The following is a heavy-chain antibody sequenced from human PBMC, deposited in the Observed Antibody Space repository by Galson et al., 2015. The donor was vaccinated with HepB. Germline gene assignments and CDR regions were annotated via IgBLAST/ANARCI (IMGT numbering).Heavy chain of an antibody. CDR3: TRWCSEYTFYYDMDV. J-gene: IGHJ6*04. V-gene: IGHV5-51*03. CDR2: VYPGDSDT. D-gene: IGHD4/OR15-4a*01. Sequence: QSGAEVKKPGESLQISCKASGYRFTNNWIGWVRQMPGKGLEWLGSVYPGDSDTRYNPSLQGQVTISADKSISTAYLHWSSLKASDTAVYYCTRWCSEYTFYYDMDVWGRGTTVIVSS. CDR1: GYRFTNNW.